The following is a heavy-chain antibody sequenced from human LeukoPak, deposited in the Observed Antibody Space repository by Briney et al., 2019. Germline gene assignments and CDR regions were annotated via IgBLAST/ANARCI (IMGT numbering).Heavy chain of an antibody. CDR1: GGSISSSSYY. Sequence: SETLSLTCTVSGGSISSSSYYWGWIRQSPGKGLEWIGSIYYSGSTYYNPSLKSRVTISVDTSKNQFSLKLSSVTAADTAVYYCARHPRGIGSGWYFGAFDIWGQGTMVTVSS. CDR2: IYYSGST. D-gene: IGHD6-19*01. J-gene: IGHJ3*02. V-gene: IGHV4-39*01. CDR3: ARHPRGIGSGWYFGAFDI.